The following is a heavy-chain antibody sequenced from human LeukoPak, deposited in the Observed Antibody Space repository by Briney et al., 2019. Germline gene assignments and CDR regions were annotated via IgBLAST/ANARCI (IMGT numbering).Heavy chain of an antibody. CDR3: AQRETDYYGSGSYYGY. CDR2: IYHSGST. V-gene: IGHV4-4*02. J-gene: IGHJ4*02. CDR1: GGFISSSNW. Sequence: SETLSLTCAVSGGFISSSNWWNWVRQPPGKGLEWIGEIYHSGSTNYNPSLKSRVTISVDKSKNQFSLKLSSVTAADTAVYYCAQRETDYYGSGSYYGYWGQGTLVTVSS. D-gene: IGHD3-10*01.